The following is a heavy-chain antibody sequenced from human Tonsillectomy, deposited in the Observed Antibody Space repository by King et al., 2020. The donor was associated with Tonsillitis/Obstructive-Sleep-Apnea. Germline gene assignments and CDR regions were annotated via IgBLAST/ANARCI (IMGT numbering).Heavy chain of an antibody. D-gene: IGHD2-2*02. CDR1: GFTFSSYA. V-gene: IGHV3-23*04. J-gene: IGHJ6*02. CDR2: ISDSGDIT. CDR3: AKDLSRGYQLLYDYYQHGMYG. Sequence: VQLVESGGGLVQPGGSLRLSCAASGFTFSSYAMSWVRQAPGKGLEWVSSISDSGDITYYADSVRGRLTISRDNSKNTLYLEMNSLRAEDTAVYYCAKDLSRGYQLLYDYYQHGMYGWGQGTTVTV.